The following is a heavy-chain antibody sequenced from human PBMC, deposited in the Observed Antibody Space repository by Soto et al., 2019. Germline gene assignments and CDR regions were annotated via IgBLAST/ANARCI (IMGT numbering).Heavy chain of an antibody. V-gene: IGHV3-23*01. CDR1: GFTFSSYA. CDR2: ISGSGGST. D-gene: IGHD2-8*02. Sequence: EVQLLESGGGLVQPGGSLRLSCAASGFTFSSYAMSWVRQAPGKGLEWVSAISGSGGSTYYADSVKGRFTTSRDNSKNTLSLKMNSXXAXDXXXXYCXXXXXXXXXXYGMDVWGQGTTVTVSS. CDR3: XXXXXXXXXXYGMDV. J-gene: IGHJ6*02.